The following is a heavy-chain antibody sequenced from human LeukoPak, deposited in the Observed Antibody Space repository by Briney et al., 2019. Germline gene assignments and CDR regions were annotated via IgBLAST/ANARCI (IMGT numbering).Heavy chain of an antibody. CDR3: ARDPGGLYCSSTSCYTVGYFQH. CDR2: ISAYNGNT. D-gene: IGHD2-2*02. CDR1: GYTFTSYG. V-gene: IGHV1-18*01. Sequence: VASVKVSRKASGYTFTSYGISWVRQAPGQGLEWMGWISAYNGNTNYAQKLQGRVTMTTDTSTSTAYMELRSLRSDDTAVYYCARDPGGLYCSSTSCYTVGYFQHWGQGTLVTVSS. J-gene: IGHJ1*01.